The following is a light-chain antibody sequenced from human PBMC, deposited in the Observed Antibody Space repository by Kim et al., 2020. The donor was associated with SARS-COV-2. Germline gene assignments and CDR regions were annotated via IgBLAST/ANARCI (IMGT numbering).Light chain of an antibody. V-gene: IGLV10-54*02. CDR3: SAWDSSLNAWV. CDR2: RNN. J-gene: IGLJ3*02. CDR1: NNIVGNQG. Sequence: QAGLTQPPSVSKGLRQTATLTCTGNNNIVGNQGAAWLQQHQGHPPKLLSYRNNNRPSGISERFSASRSGDTASLTITGLQPEDETDYYCSAWDSSLNAWVFGGGTQLTVL.